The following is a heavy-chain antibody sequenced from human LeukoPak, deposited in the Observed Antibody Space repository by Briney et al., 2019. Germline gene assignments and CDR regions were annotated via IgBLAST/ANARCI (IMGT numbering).Heavy chain of an antibody. J-gene: IGHJ6*02. D-gene: IGHD1-7*01. CDR2: ISFDGSSK. CDR3: ARIFRAGSTYHYYGMDV. CDR1: GFTFSSHA. V-gene: IGHV3-30-3*01. Sequence: GGSLRLSCAASGFTFSSHAMHWVRQAPGKGLEWVAAISFDGSSKYYADSVKGRFTISRDNSKNTLYLQMNSLGAEDTAVYYCARIFRAGSTYHYYGMDVWGQGTTVTFSS.